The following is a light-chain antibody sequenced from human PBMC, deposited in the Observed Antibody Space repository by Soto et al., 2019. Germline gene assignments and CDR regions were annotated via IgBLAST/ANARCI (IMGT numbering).Light chain of an antibody. Sequence: QSALTQPASVSGSPGQSLTISCTGTSSDVGSYHLVSWFQQHPGKAPKVIIFEVNKRPSGVSDRFSGSKSGSTASLTISGLQAEDEADYYCSSYAGSDNVYVFGTGTKLTVL. CDR2: EVN. CDR1: SSDVGSYHL. V-gene: IGLV2-14*02. CDR3: SSYAGSDNVYV. J-gene: IGLJ1*01.